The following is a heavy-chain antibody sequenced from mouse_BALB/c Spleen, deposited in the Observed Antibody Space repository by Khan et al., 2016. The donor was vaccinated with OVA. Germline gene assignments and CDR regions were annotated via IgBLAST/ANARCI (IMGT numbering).Heavy chain of an antibody. CDR2: IFYSGTT. CDR3: AQDRGGFDSYYFDY. Sequence: EVKLEESGPGLVKPSQTVSLTCTVTGISITTGNYRWSWIRQFPGNKLEWIGYIFYSGTTTYNPSLASRASITRDTSKNQFFLEMNSLTAEDRATYYCAQDRGGFDSYYFDYWGQGTTLTVSS. J-gene: IGHJ2*01. CDR1: GISITTGNYR. D-gene: IGHD2-2*01. V-gene: IGHV3-5*02.